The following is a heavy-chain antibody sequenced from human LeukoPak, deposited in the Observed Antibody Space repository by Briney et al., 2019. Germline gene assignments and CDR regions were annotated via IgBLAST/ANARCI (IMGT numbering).Heavy chain of an antibody. V-gene: IGHV3-7*01. J-gene: IGHJ6*03. Sequence: GGSLRLSCAASGFTFSSYWMSWVRQARGKGLEWGANIKQDGSEKYYVDSVKGRFTISRDNAKNSLFLQMNSLRAEDTAMYYCARDGSVFWSGYYYMDVWGKGTTVTVSS. D-gene: IGHD3-3*01. CDR1: GFTFSSYW. CDR2: IKQDGSEK. CDR3: ARDGSVFWSGYYYMDV.